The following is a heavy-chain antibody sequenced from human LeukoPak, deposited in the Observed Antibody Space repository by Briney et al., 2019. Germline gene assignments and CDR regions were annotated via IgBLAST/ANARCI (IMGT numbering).Heavy chain of an antibody. CDR3: ARVERYFDWLRPGYYYYGMDV. D-gene: IGHD3-9*01. J-gene: IGHJ6*02. V-gene: IGHV4-38-2*02. Sequence: SETLSLTCTVSGYSISSGYYWGWIRQPPGKGLEWIGSIYHSGSTYYNPSLKSRVTMSVDTSKNQFSLRLSSVTAADTAVYYCARVERYFDWLRPGYYYYGMDVWGQGTTVTVSS. CDR1: GYSISSGYY. CDR2: IYHSGST.